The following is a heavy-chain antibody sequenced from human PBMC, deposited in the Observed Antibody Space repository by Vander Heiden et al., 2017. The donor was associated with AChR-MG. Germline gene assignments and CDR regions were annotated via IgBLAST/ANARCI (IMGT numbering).Heavy chain of an antibody. J-gene: IGHJ4*02. Sequence: QVQLVESGGGVVQPGRSLRLSCAASGFTFSGYGMHWVRQAPGKGLEWVAVIWYDGSNKYYADSVKGRFTISRDNSKNTLYLQMNSLRAEDTAVYYCARDGICGVVINNIDYWGQGTLVTVSS. CDR3: ARDGICGVVINNIDY. V-gene: IGHV3-33*01. CDR1: GFTFSGYG. D-gene: IGHD3-3*01. CDR2: IWYDGSNK.